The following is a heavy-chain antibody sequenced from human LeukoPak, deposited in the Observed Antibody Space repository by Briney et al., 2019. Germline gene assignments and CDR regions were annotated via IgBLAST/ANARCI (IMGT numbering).Heavy chain of an antibody. CDR3: ARASPYYDSSGLDP. Sequence: SETLSLTCAVSGGSISSGGYSWSWIRQPPGKGLVWIGYIYHSGSTYYNPSLKSRVTISVDRSKNQFSLKLSSVTAADTAVYYCARASPYYDSSGLDPWGQGTLVTVSS. CDR1: GGSISSGGYS. J-gene: IGHJ5*02. V-gene: IGHV4-30-2*01. CDR2: IYHSGST. D-gene: IGHD3-22*01.